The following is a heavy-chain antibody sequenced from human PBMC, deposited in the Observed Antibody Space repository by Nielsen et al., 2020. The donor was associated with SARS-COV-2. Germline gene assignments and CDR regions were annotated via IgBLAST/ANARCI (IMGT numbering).Heavy chain of an antibody. J-gene: IGHJ3*02. V-gene: IGHV3-48*04. Sequence: SCTASGFSFSLYSMNWVRQAPGKGLEWISHITNSGSSIYYADSVRGRFTISRDNAKNSLSLQMNSLRAEDTAVYYCARESVTGTDAFDIWGQGTVVTVSS. CDR2: ITNSGSSI. D-gene: IGHD6-19*01. CDR1: GFSFSLYS. CDR3: ARESVTGTDAFDI.